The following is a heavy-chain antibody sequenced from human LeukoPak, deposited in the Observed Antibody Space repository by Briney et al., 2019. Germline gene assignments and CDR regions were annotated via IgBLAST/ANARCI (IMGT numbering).Heavy chain of an antibody. D-gene: IGHD1-26*01. CDR2: ISYSGST. V-gene: IGHV4-39*01. CDR1: GGSISSYY. J-gene: IGHJ4*02. CDR3: ASQSSSYGGSYYSPFDY. Sequence: SETLSLTCTVSGGSISSYYWGWIRQPPGKGLEWIGSISYSGSTYYNPSLKSRVTTSVDTSKNQFSLKLSSVTAADTAVYYCASQSSSYGGSYYSPFDYWGQGTLVTVSS.